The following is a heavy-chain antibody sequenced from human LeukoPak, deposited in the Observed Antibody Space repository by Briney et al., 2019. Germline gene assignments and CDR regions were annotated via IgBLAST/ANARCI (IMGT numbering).Heavy chain of an antibody. CDR1: GYTFTSYG. CDR2: ISAYNGNT. J-gene: IGHJ4*02. D-gene: IGHD3-22*01. V-gene: IGHV1-18*01. Sequence: GASVKVSCKAPGYTFTSYGISWVRQAPGQGLEWMGWISAYNGNTNYAQKLQGRVTMTTDTSTSTAYMELRSLRSDDTAVYYCARDAYYDSSGYYPSDYWGQGTLVTVSS. CDR3: ARDAYYDSSGYYPSDY.